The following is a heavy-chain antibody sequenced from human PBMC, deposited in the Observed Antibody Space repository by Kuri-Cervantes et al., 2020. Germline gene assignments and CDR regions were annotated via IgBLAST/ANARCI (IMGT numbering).Heavy chain of an antibody. CDR2: IWYDGSNK. CDR1: GFTFSSYC. J-gene: IGHJ6*03. V-gene: IGHV3-33*01. D-gene: IGHD6-13*01. Sequence: GGSLRLACAASGFTFSSYCMHWVRQAPGKGLEWVAVIWYDGSNKYYADSVKGRFTISRDNSKNTLYLQMNSLRAEDTAVYYCARLHEDEPGMGYYYYMDVWGKGTTVTVSS. CDR3: ARLHEDEPGMGYYYYMDV.